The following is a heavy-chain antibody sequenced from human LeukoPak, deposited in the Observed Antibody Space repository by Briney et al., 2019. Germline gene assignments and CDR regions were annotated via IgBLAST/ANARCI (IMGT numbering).Heavy chain of an antibody. J-gene: IGHJ4*02. Sequence: GGSLRLSCVASSFTFDDFAMHWVRQAPGRGLEWVSLLSGDGGITYYADSVKGRFTISRDNSKNSLYLQMNSLRTEDSALYYCAKDLWITATTPGFDYWGQGTLVTVSS. D-gene: IGHD1-7*01. CDR3: AKDLWITATTPGFDY. V-gene: IGHV3-43*02. CDR2: LSGDGGIT. CDR1: SFTFDDFA.